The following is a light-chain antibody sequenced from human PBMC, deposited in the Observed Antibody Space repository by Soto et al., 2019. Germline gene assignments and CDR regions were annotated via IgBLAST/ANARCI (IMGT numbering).Light chain of an antibody. CDR2: WAS. CDR3: QQYYNTPYT. Sequence: IVMTQSPDSLAVSLVERATIKCKSSQSVLYSSKNKNYLAWYQQKSGQPPKVLIYWASTRESGVPDRFSGSGSGTEFTLTISSLQAEDVAVYYCQQYYNTPYTFGQGTKVDIK. CDR1: QSVLYSSKNKNY. V-gene: IGKV4-1*01. J-gene: IGKJ2*01.